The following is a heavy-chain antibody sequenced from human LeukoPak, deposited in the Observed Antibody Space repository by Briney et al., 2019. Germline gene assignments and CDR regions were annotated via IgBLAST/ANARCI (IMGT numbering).Heavy chain of an antibody. CDR2: ISGSGGST. J-gene: IGHJ4*02. Sequence: GGSLRLSCAASGFTFSSYAMSWVRQAPGKGVEWVSAISGSGGSTYYADSVKGRFTISRDNSKNTLYLQMNSLKAEDTAVYYCANQGGDSGYDSYYFDYWGQGTLVTVSS. V-gene: IGHV3-23*01. CDR3: ANQGGDSGYDSYYFDY. CDR1: GFTFSSYA. D-gene: IGHD5-12*01.